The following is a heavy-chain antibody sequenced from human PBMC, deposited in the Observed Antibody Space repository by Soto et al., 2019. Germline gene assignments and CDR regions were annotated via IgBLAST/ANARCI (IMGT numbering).Heavy chain of an antibody. Sequence: PSETLSLTCTVSGGSISSGDYYWSWIRQPPGKGLEWIGYIYYSGSTNYNPSLKSRVTISVDTSKNQFSLKLSSVTAADTAVYYCATDTAMGVYGMDVWGQGTTVTVSS. J-gene: IGHJ6*02. CDR3: ATDTAMGVYGMDV. CDR2: IYYSGST. CDR1: GGSISSGDYY. V-gene: IGHV4-30-4*01. D-gene: IGHD5-18*01.